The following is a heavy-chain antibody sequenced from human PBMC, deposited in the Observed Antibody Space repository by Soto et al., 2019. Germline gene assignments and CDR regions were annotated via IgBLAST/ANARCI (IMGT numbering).Heavy chain of an antibody. V-gene: IGHV5-51*01. D-gene: IGHD6-13*01. J-gene: IGHJ4*02. CDR2: IYPDDSNT. CDR1: GYSFSNHR. Sequence: GESLKISCKGSGYSFSNHRIGWVRQMPGKGLEWMGIIYPDDSNTRYSPSFQDQVTISADKSISTAYLQWSSLKASDTAIYYCARILPYGSSNSIFDYRGQGTPVTVSS. CDR3: ARILPYGSSNSIFDY.